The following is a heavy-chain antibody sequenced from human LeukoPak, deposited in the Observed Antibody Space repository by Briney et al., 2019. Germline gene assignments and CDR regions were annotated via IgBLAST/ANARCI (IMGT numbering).Heavy chain of an antibody. Sequence: SETLSLTCAVYGGSFSDYYWSWIRQPPEKGLEWIGYIYYSGSTNYNPSLKSRLTISVDTSKNQFSLKLSSVTAADTAVYYCARSYGDYITGAYAFDVWGQGTMVTVSS. J-gene: IGHJ3*01. CDR2: IYYSGST. D-gene: IGHD4-17*01. CDR1: GGSFSDYY. V-gene: IGHV4-59*08. CDR3: ARSYGDYITGAYAFDV.